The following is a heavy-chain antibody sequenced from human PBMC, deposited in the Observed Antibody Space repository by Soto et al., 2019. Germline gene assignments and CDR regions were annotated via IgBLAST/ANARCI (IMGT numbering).Heavy chain of an antibody. CDR2: ISSSSSYI. J-gene: IGHJ4*02. V-gene: IGHV3-21*01. D-gene: IGHD3-3*01. CDR3: ARDPLRFLEWLPPYYFDY. Sequence: VSLRLSCAASGFTFSSYSMNWVRQAPGKGLEWVSSISSSSSYIYYADSVKGRFTISRDNAKNSLYLQMNSLRAEDTAVYYCARDPLRFLEWLPPYYFDYWGQGTLVTVSS. CDR1: GFTFSSYS.